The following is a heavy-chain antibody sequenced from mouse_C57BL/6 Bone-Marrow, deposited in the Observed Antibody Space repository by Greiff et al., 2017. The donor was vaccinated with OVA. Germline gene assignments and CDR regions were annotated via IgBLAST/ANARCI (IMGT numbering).Heavy chain of an antibody. Sequence: EVKVVESGEGLVKPGGSLKLSCAASGFTFSSYAMSWVRQTPEKRLEWVAYISSGGDYIYYADTVKGRFTISRDNARNTLYLQMSSLKSEDTAMYYCTRSHSSGYVNYYAMDYWGQGTSVTVSS. CDR3: TRSHSSGYVNYYAMDY. D-gene: IGHD3-2*02. CDR2: ISSGGDYI. V-gene: IGHV5-9-1*02. J-gene: IGHJ4*01. CDR1: GFTFSSYA.